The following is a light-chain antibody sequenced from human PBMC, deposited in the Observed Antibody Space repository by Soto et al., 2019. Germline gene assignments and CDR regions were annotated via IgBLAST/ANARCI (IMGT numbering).Light chain of an antibody. J-gene: IGKJ2*01. CDR1: QSISSY. CDR3: QQCYSTPYT. CDR2: AAS. Sequence: DIQMTQSPSSLSASVGDRVTITCRASQSISSYLNWYQQKPGKAPKLLIYAASSLQSGVPSRFSGSGSRTDFTLTISSLQPEDFATYYCQQCYSTPYTFGQGTKLEI. V-gene: IGKV1-39*01.